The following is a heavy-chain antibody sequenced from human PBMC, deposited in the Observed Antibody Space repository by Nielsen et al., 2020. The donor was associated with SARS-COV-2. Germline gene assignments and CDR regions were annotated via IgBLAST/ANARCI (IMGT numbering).Heavy chain of an antibody. V-gene: IGHV4-38-2*02. Sequence: SETLSLTCTVSGYSISSGYYWGWIRQPPGKGLEWIGSIYHSGSTYNNPSLKSRVTISVDTSKNQFSLKLSSVTAADTAVYYCARTMTTVTRTFDYWGQGTLVTVSS. J-gene: IGHJ4*02. CDR3: ARTMTTVTRTFDY. CDR1: GYSISSGYY. CDR2: IYHSGST. D-gene: IGHD4-17*01.